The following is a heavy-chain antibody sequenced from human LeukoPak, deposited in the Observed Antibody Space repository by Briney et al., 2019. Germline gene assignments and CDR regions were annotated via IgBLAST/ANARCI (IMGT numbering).Heavy chain of an antibody. CDR2: ISYSGST. CDR1: GSSFSSYH. Sequence: PSESLSLTCTVSGSSFSSYHWSWIRQPPGKGLEWIGYISYSGSTNYNPTLKSRVTISVDTSKNQFSLKLISVTAADTALYYCARGTTVTTYSDYWGQGTLVTVSS. V-gene: IGHV4-59*01. J-gene: IGHJ4*02. CDR3: ARGTTVTTYSDY. D-gene: IGHD4-17*01.